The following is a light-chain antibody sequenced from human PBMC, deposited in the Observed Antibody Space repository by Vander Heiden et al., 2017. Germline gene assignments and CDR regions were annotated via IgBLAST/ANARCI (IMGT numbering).Light chain of an antibody. Sequence: DIQMTQSPPSLSASVGDRVTITCRASQSISSHLNWYQQKPGKAPKLLMYGASSLQSGVPSRFSGSGSGTEFTLTISSLQPEDFATYYCQQSFRSPPTFGPGTKVDIK. J-gene: IGKJ3*01. CDR3: QQSFRSPPT. V-gene: IGKV1-39*01. CDR1: QSISSH. CDR2: GAS.